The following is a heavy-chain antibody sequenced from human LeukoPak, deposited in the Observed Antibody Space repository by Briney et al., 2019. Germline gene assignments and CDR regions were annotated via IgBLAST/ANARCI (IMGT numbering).Heavy chain of an antibody. J-gene: IGHJ4*02. CDR3: AKSHHVTAIDY. Sequence: GGTLRLFCAASGFTFSSYGMSWVRQAPGRGLEWVSSISSSSSYIYYADSVKGRFTISRDNAKNTLYLQMNSLRADDTAVYYCAKSHHVTAIDYWGQGTLVTVSS. CDR1: GFTFSSYG. D-gene: IGHD2-21*02. V-gene: IGHV3-21*04. CDR2: ISSSSSYI.